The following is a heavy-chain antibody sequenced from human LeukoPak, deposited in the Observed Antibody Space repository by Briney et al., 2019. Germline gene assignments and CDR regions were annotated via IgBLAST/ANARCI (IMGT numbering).Heavy chain of an antibody. V-gene: IGHV4-34*01. CDR2: INHSGST. CDR3: ARLEGYSSSWYDY. J-gene: IGHJ4*02. D-gene: IGHD6-13*01. CDR1: GGSFSGYY. Sequence: SETLSLTCAVYGGSFSGYYWSWIRQPPGKGLEWIGEINHSGSTNYNPSLKSRVTISVDTSENQFSLKLSSVTAADTAVYYCARLEGYSSSWYDYWGQGTLVTVSS.